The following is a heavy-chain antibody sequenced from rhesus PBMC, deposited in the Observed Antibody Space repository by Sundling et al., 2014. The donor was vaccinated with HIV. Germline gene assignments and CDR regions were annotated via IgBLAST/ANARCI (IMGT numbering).Heavy chain of an antibody. CDR1: GASISGGHG. Sequence: QVQLQESGPGVVQPSETLSLTCTVSGASISGGHGWGWIRQPPGKGLEWIGYIDTTTRNTYYNPFLKSRVTISTDTSKNQFSLKLRSVTAADTAVYYCAGNIWAGHYAGHFDYWGQGVLVTVSS. D-gene: IGHD3-3*01. CDR2: IDTTTRNT. J-gene: IGHJ4*01. CDR3: AGNIWAGHYAGHFDY. V-gene: IGHV4-127*01.